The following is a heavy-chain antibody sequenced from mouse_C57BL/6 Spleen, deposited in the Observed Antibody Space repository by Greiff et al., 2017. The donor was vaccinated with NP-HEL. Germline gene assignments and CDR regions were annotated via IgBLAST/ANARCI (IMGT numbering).Heavy chain of an antibody. D-gene: IGHD2-4*01. CDR1: GYAFSSYW. Sequence: QVQLQQSGAELVKPGASVKISCKASGYAFSSYWMNWVKQRPGKGLEWIGQIYPGDGDTNYNGKFKGKATLTADKSSSTAYMQLSSLTSEDSAVYFCARITTDYYYAMDYWGQGTSVTVSS. CDR2: IYPGDGDT. V-gene: IGHV1-80*01. J-gene: IGHJ4*01. CDR3: ARITTDYYYAMDY.